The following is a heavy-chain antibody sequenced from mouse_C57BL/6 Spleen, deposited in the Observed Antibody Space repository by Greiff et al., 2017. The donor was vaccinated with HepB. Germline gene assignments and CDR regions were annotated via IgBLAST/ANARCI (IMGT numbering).Heavy chain of an antibody. J-gene: IGHJ1*03. Sequence: QVQLQQSGAELARPGASVKLSCKASGYTFTSYGISWVKQRTGQGLEWIGEIYPRSGNTYYNEKFKGKATLTADKSSSTAYMELRSLTSEDSAVYFCARGGGSTMIRNWYFDVWGTGTTVTVSS. CDR2: IYPRSGNT. V-gene: IGHV1-81*01. CDR3: ARGGGSTMIRNWYFDV. CDR1: GYTFTSYG. D-gene: IGHD2-4*01.